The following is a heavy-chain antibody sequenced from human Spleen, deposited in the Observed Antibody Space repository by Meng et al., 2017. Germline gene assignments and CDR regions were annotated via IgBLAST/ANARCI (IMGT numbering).Heavy chain of an antibody. J-gene: IGHJ1*01. V-gene: IGHV1-2*06. CDR2: INPNSGGT. CDR1: GYTFTGYY. CDR3: GFGSGSYRYFQY. D-gene: IGHD3-10*01. Sequence: ASVKVSCKASGYTFTGYYMHWVRQAPGQGLEWMGRINPNSGGTYFAEKFQGRVTLTRDTSSSTAYMELTTLRSDDTAVYYCGFGSGSYRYFQYWGQGTLVTVSS.